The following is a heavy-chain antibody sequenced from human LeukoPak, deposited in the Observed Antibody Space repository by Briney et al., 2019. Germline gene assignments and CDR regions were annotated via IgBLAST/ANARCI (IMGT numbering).Heavy chain of an antibody. CDR1: GFSVIRNY. D-gene: IGHD4-11*01. CDR3: ARGLLDY. V-gene: IGHV3-66*01. Sequence: GGSLRLTCAASGFSVIRNYMNWVRQAPGKGLEWVSVIYTNGTTYYADSVKGRFTISRDDSKNTLSLQMNSLRAEDTAVYYCARGLLDYWGQGTLVTVSS. CDR2: IYTNGTT. J-gene: IGHJ4*02.